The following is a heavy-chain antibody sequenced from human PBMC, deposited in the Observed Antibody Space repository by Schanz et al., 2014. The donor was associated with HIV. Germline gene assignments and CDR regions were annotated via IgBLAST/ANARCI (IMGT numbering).Heavy chain of an antibody. CDR2: ITPDGSVT. CDR3: VRDQSLWGSGYTYFDH. D-gene: IGHD5-12*01. J-gene: IGHJ4*02. CDR1: GFTFGTRW. Sequence: DVQLVESGGGLIQPGESLRLSCVASGFTFGTRWMYWVRQGPGKGLAWVSYITPDGSVTYADSVKGRFTASRDSSKNTLFLQMNSLRVEDTAVYHCVRDQSLWGSGYTYFDHWGQGTQVTVSS. V-gene: IGHV3-74*01.